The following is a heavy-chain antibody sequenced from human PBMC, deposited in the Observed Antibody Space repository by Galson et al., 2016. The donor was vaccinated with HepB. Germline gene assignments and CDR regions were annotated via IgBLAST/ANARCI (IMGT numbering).Heavy chain of an antibody. J-gene: IGHJ4*02. CDR1: GFTFSSSA. D-gene: IGHD1-26*01. Sequence: SLRLSCAASGFTFSSSAMTWVRQAPGKGLEWVSTINSGGGNAYYAESVKGRFTISRDNSRNTLYLQINSLSADDTAVYYCAKPPGNYFAFFFYWGQGTLVTVSS. V-gene: IGHV3-23*01. CDR2: INSGGGNA. CDR3: AKPPGNYFAFFFY.